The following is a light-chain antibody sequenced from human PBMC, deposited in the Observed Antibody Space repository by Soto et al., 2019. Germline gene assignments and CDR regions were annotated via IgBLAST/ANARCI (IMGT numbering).Light chain of an antibody. V-gene: IGKV3-11*01. J-gene: IGKJ5*01. Sequence: EVVLTQSPATLSLSPGERATLSCRASQSVSHYLAWYQQKPGQAPRLLIYDASNRATGTPARFSGSGSGTDFTLTISSLEPEDFAFYYCQQREHWPQLTFGQGTRLEI. CDR2: DAS. CDR1: QSVSHY. CDR3: QQREHWPQLT.